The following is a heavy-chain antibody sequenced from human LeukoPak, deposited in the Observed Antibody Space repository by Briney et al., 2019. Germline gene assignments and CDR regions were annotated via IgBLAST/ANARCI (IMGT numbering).Heavy chain of an antibody. D-gene: IGHD3-10*01. CDR2: KNPNSGNT. CDR3: ARADQELNHYGSGSYYFGIDY. Sequence: GASVKVSCKASGYTFTSYDINWVRQATGQGLEWMGWKNPNSGNTGYAQKFQGRVTMTRNTSISTAYMELSSLRSEDTAVYYCARADQELNHYGSGSYYFGIDYWGQGTLVTVSS. J-gene: IGHJ4*02. CDR1: GYTFTSYD. V-gene: IGHV1-8*01.